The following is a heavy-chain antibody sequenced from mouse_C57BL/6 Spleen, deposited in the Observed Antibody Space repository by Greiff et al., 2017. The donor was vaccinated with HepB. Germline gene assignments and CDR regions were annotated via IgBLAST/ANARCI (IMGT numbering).Heavy chain of an antibody. V-gene: IGHV5-9-1*02. D-gene: IGHD2-10*02. J-gene: IGHJ4*01. CDR2: ISSGGDYI. CDR1: GFTFSSYA. Sequence: EVQGVESGEGLVKPGGSLKLSCAASGFTFSSYAMSWVRQTPEKRLEWVAYISSGGDYIYYADTVKGRFTISRDNARNTLYLQMSSLKSEDTAMYYCTRGRYGNYAMDYWGQGTSVTVSS. CDR3: TRGRYGNYAMDY.